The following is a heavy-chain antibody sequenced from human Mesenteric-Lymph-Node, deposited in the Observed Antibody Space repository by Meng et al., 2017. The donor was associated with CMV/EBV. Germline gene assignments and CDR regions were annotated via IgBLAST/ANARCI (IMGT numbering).Heavy chain of an antibody. CDR2: INPNSGDT. CDR1: GYTFTDHF. V-gene: IGHV1-2*02. D-gene: IGHD3-10*01. CDR3: ARVRGGYDGSLRY. J-gene: IGHJ4*02. Sequence: ASVKVSCKASGYTFTDHFMHWVRQAPGQGLDWLGWINPNSGDTNYAQNFQGRVSMTRDTSSSTAFMELRRLRSDDTAVYYCARVRGGYDGSLRYWGQGTLVTVSS.